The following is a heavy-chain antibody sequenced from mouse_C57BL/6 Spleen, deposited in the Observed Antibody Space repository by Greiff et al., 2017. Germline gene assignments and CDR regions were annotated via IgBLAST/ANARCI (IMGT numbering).Heavy chain of an antibody. Sequence: QVQLKQPGAELVRPGSSVKLSCKASGYTFTSYWMHWVKQRPIQGLEWIGNIDPSDSETHYNQKFKDKATLTVDKSSSTAYMQRSSLTSEDSAVYCWASSIYYGNPYYFAYWGQGTTLTGSS. V-gene: IGHV1-52*01. CDR1: GYTFTSYW. J-gene: IGHJ2*01. D-gene: IGHD2-1*01. CDR3: ASSIYYGNPYYFAY. CDR2: IDPSDSET.